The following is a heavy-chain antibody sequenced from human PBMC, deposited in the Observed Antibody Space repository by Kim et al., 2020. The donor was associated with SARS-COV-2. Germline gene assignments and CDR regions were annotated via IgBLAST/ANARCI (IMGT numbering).Heavy chain of an antibody. Sequence: ASVKVSCKASGYTFTSYYMHWVRQAPGQGLEWMGIINPSGGSTSYAQKFQGRVTMTRDTSTSTVYMELSSLRSEDTAVYYCARIFNYYDSSGYVGGGYYYGMDVWGQGTTVTVSS. D-gene: IGHD3-22*01. J-gene: IGHJ6*02. CDR2: INPSGGST. CDR1: GYTFTSYY. V-gene: IGHV1-46*01. CDR3: ARIFNYYDSSGYVGGGYYYGMDV.